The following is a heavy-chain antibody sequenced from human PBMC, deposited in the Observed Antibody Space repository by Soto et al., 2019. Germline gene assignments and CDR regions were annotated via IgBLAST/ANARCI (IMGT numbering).Heavy chain of an antibody. D-gene: IGHD2-21*01. CDR1: GGSFSGYY. CDR3: AASCVGCGGFNYYGMDV. Sequence: SETLSLTCAVYGGSFSGYYWSWIRQPSGKGLEWIGGIYYSGSPYYNPSLKSRVTISGDTSKNQFSLKLSSVTAADTAVYYCAASCVGCGGFNYYGMDVWGQGTTVTVSS. V-gene: IGHV4-34*01. CDR2: IYYSGSP. J-gene: IGHJ6*02.